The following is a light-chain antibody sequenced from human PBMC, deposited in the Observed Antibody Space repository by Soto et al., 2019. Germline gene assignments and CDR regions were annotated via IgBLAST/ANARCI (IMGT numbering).Light chain of an antibody. J-gene: IGKJ1*01. CDR1: QSISSW. Sequence: DIQMNQSPSTLSSSVGYRVTITFPASQSISSWLAWYQQKPGKAPKLLIYDASNLESGVPSRFSGSGSGTEFTLTISSLQPDDFATYYCQQYNSYSWTFGQGTKVDIK. CDR2: DAS. V-gene: IGKV1-5*01. CDR3: QQYNSYSWT.